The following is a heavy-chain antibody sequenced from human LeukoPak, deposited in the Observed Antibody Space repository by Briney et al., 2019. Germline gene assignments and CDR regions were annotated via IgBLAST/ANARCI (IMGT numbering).Heavy chain of an antibody. CDR2: IRYVGSNK. V-gene: IGHV3-30*02. J-gene: IGHJ4*02. Sequence: GGSLRLSCAASGFTFSSYGMHWVRQAPGKGLEWVAFIRYVGSNKYYADSVKGRFTISRDNSKNTLYLQMNSLRAEDTAVYYCAKIAEAAAANYWGQGTLVTVSS. CDR1: GFTFSSYG. D-gene: IGHD6-13*01. CDR3: AKIAEAAAANY.